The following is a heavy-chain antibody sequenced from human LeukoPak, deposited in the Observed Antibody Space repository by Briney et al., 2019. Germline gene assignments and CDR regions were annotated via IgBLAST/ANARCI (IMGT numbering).Heavy chain of an antibody. CDR2: IIPIFGTA. J-gene: IGHJ2*01. CDR3: ARDRALEGGYDLTPYWYFDL. D-gene: IGHD5-12*01. Sequence: SVTVSCKASGGTFSSYAISWVRQAPGQGLEWMGGIIPIFGTANYAQKFQGRVTITADESTSTAYMELSSLRSEDTAVYYCARDRALEGGYDLTPYWYFDLWGRGTLVTVSS. V-gene: IGHV1-69*13. CDR1: GGTFSSYA.